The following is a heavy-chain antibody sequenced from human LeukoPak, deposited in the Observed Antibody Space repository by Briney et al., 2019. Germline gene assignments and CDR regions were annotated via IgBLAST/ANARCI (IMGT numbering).Heavy chain of an antibody. V-gene: IGHV3-23*01. CDR1: GFTVSSNY. J-gene: IGHJ4*02. CDR2: ISGSGGST. CDR3: AKHSPYCSSTSCYPDY. Sequence: PGGSLRLSCAASGFTVSSNYMSWVRQAPGKGLEWVSAISGSGGSTYYADSVKGRFTISRDNSKNTLYLQMNSLRAEDTAVYYCAKHSPYCSSTSCYPDYWGQGTLVTVSS. D-gene: IGHD2-2*01.